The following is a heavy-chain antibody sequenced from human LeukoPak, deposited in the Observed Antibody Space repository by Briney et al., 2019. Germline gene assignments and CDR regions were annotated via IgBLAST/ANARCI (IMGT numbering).Heavy chain of an antibody. CDR1: GGSISSYY. D-gene: IGHD6-13*01. V-gene: IGHV4-59*01. CDR3: ARGVYYMDV. CDR2: IYYSGST. J-gene: IGHJ6*03. Sequence: SETLSPTCTVSGGSISSYYWSWIRQPPGKGLEWIGYIYYSGSTNYNPSLKSRVTISVDTSKNQFSLKLSSVTAADTAVYYCARGVYYMDVWGKGTTVTISS.